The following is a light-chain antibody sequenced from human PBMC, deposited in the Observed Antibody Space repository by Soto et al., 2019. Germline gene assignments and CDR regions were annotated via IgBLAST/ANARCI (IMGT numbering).Light chain of an antibody. V-gene: IGLV1-47*01. CDR1: SNIGSNY. J-gene: IGLJ1*01. Sequence: SNIGSNYVYWYQQLPGTAPKLLIYRNNQRPSGVPDRFSGSKSGTSASLAISGLRSEDEADYYCAAWDDSLDYVFGPGTKVTVL. CDR2: RNN. CDR3: AAWDDSLDYV.